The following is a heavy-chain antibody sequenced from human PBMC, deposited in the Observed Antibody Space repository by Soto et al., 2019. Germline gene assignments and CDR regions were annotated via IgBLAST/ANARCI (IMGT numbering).Heavy chain of an antibody. CDR1: GGSISSYY. Sequence: SETLSLTCTVSGGSISSYYWSWIRQPPGKGLEWIGYIYYSGSTNYNPSLKSRVTISVDTSKNQFSLKLSSVTAADTAVYYCARETYYYDSSGYYRKGWFYPWGQGTLVTVSS. V-gene: IGHV4-59*12. D-gene: IGHD3-22*01. J-gene: IGHJ5*02. CDR3: ARETYYYDSSGYYRKGWFYP. CDR2: IYYSGST.